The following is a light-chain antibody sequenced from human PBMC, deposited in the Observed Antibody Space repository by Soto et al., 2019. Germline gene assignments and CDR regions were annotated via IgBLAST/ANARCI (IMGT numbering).Light chain of an antibody. CDR2: DAS. Sequence: EIVLTQSPATLSLSPGERATLSCRASQSVSSNLAWYQQKPGQAPRLLIYDASNRATGIPARFSGSESGTDFTLTISSLEPEDFAVYYCQRGDTFGQGTRLEI. J-gene: IGKJ5*01. V-gene: IGKV3-11*01. CDR3: QRGDT. CDR1: QSVSSN.